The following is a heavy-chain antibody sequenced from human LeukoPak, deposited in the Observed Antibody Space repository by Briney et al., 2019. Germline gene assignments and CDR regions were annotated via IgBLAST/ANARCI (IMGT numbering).Heavy chain of an antibody. CDR3: ARARLRSNWFDP. D-gene: IGHD3-16*01. J-gene: IGHJ5*02. V-gene: IGHV3-30*07. CDR2: ISYDGSNK. Sequence: QTGGSLRLSCAASGFTFSSYAMHWVRQAPGKGLEWVAVISYDGSNKYYADSVKGRFTISRDNAKNTLYLQMNSLRAEDTAVYYCARARLRSNWFDPWGQGTLVTVSS. CDR1: GFTFSSYA.